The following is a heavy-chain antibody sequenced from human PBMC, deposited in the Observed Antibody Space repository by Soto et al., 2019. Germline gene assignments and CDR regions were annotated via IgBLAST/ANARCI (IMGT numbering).Heavy chain of an antibody. CDR1: GFFFSDYV. Sequence: LRLSCAASGFFFSDYVMSGVRQAPGKGLEWVSSISDTADSSYSADSVKGRFTISRDNSKDTLYLQMNSLRAEDTAIYYCARKNVVVLGNYGFLWGQGTLVTVSS. CDR3: ARKNVVVLGNYGFL. V-gene: IGHV3-23*01. D-gene: IGHD2-15*01. J-gene: IGHJ4*02. CDR2: ISDTADSS.